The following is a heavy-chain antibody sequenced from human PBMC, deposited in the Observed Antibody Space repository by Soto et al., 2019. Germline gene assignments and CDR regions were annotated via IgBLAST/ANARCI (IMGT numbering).Heavy chain of an antibody. V-gene: IGHV3-23*01. CDR1: GFTFSNYA. Sequence: EVQLLESGGGLVQPGGSLRLSCAASGFTFSNYAVTWVRQAPGKGLEWVSTISGSGGSTYYADSVKGRFTISRDNSKNTRYLNMNSLRAKDTAVYYCAKDQGSSWYEIDYWGQGSLVTVSS. D-gene: IGHD6-13*01. CDR3: AKDQGSSWYEIDY. J-gene: IGHJ4*02. CDR2: ISGSGGST.